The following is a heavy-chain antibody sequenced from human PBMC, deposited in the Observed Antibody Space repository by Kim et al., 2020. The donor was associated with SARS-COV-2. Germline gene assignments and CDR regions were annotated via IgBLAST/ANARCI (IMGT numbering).Heavy chain of an antibody. Sequence: SETLSRTCSVSGGSIRSGGKFWTWIRQHPAKGLEWIGYISYSGNSYYSPSLRSRVSISLQTSENQFSLELTSVTAADTAVYYCARGQPLDYWGQGILVTV. J-gene: IGHJ4*02. CDR3: ARGQPLDY. CDR1: GGSIRSGGKF. V-gene: IGHV4-31*03. CDR2: ISYSGNS. D-gene: IGHD2-2*01.